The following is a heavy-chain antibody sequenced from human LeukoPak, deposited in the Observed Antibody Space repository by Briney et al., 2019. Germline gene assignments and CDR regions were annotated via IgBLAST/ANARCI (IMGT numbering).Heavy chain of an antibody. CDR1: GFTFTSSA. J-gene: IGHJ4*02. V-gene: IGHV1-58*01. D-gene: IGHD4-17*01. CDR3: AADPYDYGDYVLGY. CDR2: IVVDSGNT. Sequence: SVTVSCKASGFTFTSSAVQWVRQARGQRLEWIGWIVVDSGNTNYAQKFQERVTITRDMSTSTAYMELSSLRSEDTAVYYCAADPYDYGDYVLGYWGQGTLVTVSS.